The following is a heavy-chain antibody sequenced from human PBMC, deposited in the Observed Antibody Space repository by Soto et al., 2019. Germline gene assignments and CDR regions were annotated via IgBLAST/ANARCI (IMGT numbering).Heavy chain of an antibody. CDR2: ISSSSYI. D-gene: IGHD3-22*01. CDR1: GFPFSSYS. CDR3: ASPYYDSSGYGY. J-gene: IGHJ4*02. Sequence: GVALRLSEAASGFPFSSYSMNWVRQAPGKGLEWVSSISSSSYIYYADSVKGRFTISRDNAKNSLYLQMNSLRAEDAAVYYCASPYYDSSGYGYWGQGTLVTLS. V-gene: IGHV3-21*01.